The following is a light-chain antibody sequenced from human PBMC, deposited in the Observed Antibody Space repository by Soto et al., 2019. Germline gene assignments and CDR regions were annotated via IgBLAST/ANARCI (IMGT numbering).Light chain of an antibody. CDR3: ATWDRSLTSGV. V-gene: IGLV1-51*01. CDR1: SSNIGINS. J-gene: IGLJ3*02. Sequence: QSVLTQPPSVSAAPGQKVTISCSGSSSNIGINSVSWYQHLPGTAPKLLIYDNNKRPSGIPDRFSGSKSGTSATLGITGLQTGDEADYYCATWDRSLTSGVFGGGTKLTVL. CDR2: DNN.